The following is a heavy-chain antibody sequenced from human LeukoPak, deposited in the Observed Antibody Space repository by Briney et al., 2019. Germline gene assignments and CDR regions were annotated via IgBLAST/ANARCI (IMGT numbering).Heavy chain of an antibody. CDR2: IYYSGST. CDR3: ARDLTDGYYDSSGYQD. D-gene: IGHD3-22*01. J-gene: IGHJ4*02. CDR1: GYSISSGYY. V-gene: IGHV4-38-2*02. Sequence: SETLSLTCAVSGYSISSGYYWGWIRQPPGKGLEWIGYIYYSGSTYYNPSLKSRVTISVDTSKNQFSLKLSSVTAADTAVYYCARDLTDGYYDSSGYQDWGQGTLVTVSS.